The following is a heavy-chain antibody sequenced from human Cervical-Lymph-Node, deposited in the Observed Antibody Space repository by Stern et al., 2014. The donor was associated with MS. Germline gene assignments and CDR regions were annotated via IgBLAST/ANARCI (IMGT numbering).Heavy chain of an antibody. J-gene: IGHJ5*02. V-gene: IGHV1-69*01. D-gene: IGHD2-2*01. CDR1: GGTFSSYA. Sequence: VQLVQSGAEVKKPGSSVKVSCKASGGTFSSYAISWVRQAPGQGLEWMGGIIPIFGTANYAQKFQGRVTITADESTSTASMELSSLRSEDTAVYYCARDGCSSTSCYPHNWFDPWGQGTLVTVSS. CDR3: ARDGCSSTSCYPHNWFDP. CDR2: IIPIFGTA.